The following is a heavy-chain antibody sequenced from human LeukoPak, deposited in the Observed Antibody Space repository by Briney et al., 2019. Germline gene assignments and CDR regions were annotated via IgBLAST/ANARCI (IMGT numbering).Heavy chain of an antibody. D-gene: IGHD2-2*01. Sequence: SVKVSCMDSGGTFISYAISWVRQAPGEGLEWMGGIIHILGTANYVQKFQGRDTITADESTSTAYMELSSLRSEDTGVYYCARDDRPLYCSSTSCDSNWFVLWGQGTLVSVSS. CDR3: ARDDRPLYCSSTSCDSNWFVL. J-gene: IGHJ5*02. CDR1: GGTFISYA. CDR2: IIHILGTA. V-gene: IGHV1-69*01.